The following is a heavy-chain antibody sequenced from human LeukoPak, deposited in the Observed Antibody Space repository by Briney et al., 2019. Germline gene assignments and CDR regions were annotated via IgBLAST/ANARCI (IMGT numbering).Heavy chain of an antibody. CDR2: IHTSGTT. D-gene: IGHD5-24*01. CDR1: GGSISNGNSY. J-gene: IGHJ4*02. V-gene: IGHV4-61*02. Sequence: SETLSLTCTVSGGSISNGNSYWKWIRQPAGKGLEWIGRIHTSGTTNYNPSLKSRVTISVDTSKNQFSLNLNSVTAADTAVYYCAREQRWLRSLDYWGQGNLVTVSS. CDR3: AREQRWLRSLDY.